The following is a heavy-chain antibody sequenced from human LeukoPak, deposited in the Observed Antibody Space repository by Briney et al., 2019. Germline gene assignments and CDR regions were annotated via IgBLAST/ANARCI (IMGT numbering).Heavy chain of an antibody. J-gene: IGHJ3*02. Sequence: PSETLSLTCTVSGGSISSYYWSWIRQPPGKGLEWIGYIYYSGSTNYNPSLKSRVTISVDTSKNQFSLKLSSVTAADTPVYYCARDSLLYYYDSSGYISHAFDIWGQGTMVTVSS. CDR1: GGSISSYY. CDR3: ARDSLLYYYDSSGYISHAFDI. CDR2: IYYSGST. V-gene: IGHV4-59*13. D-gene: IGHD3-22*01.